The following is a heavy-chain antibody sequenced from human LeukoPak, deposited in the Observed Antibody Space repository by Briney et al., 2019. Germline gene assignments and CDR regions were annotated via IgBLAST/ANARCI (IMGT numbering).Heavy chain of an antibody. CDR3: AHGLDYYGSGSYYKPPNFAGYYFDY. CDR2: IYWDDDK. Sequence: SGLTLVNPTQTLTLTCTFSGFSLSTSGVGVGWIRQPPGKALEWLALIYWDDDKRYSPSLKSRLTITKDTSKNQVVLTMTNMDPVDTATYYCAHGLDYYGSGSYYKPPNFAGYYFDYWGQGTLVTVSS. CDR1: GFSLSTSGVG. J-gene: IGHJ4*02. V-gene: IGHV2-5*02. D-gene: IGHD3-10*01.